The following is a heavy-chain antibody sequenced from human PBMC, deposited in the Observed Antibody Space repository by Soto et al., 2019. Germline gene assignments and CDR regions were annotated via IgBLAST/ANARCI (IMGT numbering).Heavy chain of an antibody. Sequence: EVQLVESGGGLVQPGGSLRLSCAASGFTFSSYWMSWVRQAPGKGLEWVANIKQDGSEKYYVDSVKGRFTISRDNAKNSLYLQMNSLRAEYTAVYYCASFELLWFGEAQGGWGQGTMVTVSS. D-gene: IGHD3-10*01. V-gene: IGHV3-7*01. CDR1: GFTFSSYW. CDR3: ASFELLWFGEAQGG. CDR2: IKQDGSEK. J-gene: IGHJ3*01.